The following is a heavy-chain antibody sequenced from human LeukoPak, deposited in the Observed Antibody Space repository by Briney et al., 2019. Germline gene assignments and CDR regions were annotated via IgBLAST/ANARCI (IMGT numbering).Heavy chain of an antibody. Sequence: PSETLSLTRTVSDDSISDYYRGWIRQPPGKGLEWIGYFHNSGTSTYNPSLKSRVTISADTSKNQFSLKLNSLTTADTAVYYCARSPGDSSGFLYWGQGTLVTVSS. D-gene: IGHD3-22*01. V-gene: IGHV4-59*01. CDR3: ARSPGDSSGFLY. CDR1: DDSISDYY. CDR2: FHNSGTS. J-gene: IGHJ4*02.